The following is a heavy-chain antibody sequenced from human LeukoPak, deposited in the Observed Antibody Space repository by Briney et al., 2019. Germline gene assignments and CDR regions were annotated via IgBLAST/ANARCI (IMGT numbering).Heavy chain of an antibody. CDR3: ARDRPYDFWSGYYRNFPLFDY. CDR1: GYTFTSYY. V-gene: IGHV1-46*01. J-gene: IGHJ4*02. CDR2: INPSGGST. Sequence: GASVKVSCKASGYTFTSYYMHWVRQAPGQGLEWMGIINPSGGSTSYAQKFQGRVTMTRDTSTSTVYMELSSLRSDDTAVYFCARDRPYDFWSGYYRNFPLFDYWGQGTLVTVSS. D-gene: IGHD3-3*01.